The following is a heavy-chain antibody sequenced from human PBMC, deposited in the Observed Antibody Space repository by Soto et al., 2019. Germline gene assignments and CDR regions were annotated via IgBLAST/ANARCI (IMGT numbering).Heavy chain of an antibody. CDR1: GFTFSSYA. D-gene: IGHD5-18*01. J-gene: IGHJ4*02. CDR3: AKFQAYSYGPGAYFDY. CDR2: ISGSGGST. V-gene: IGHV3-23*01. Sequence: EVQLLESGGGLVQPGGSLRLSCAASGFTFSSYAMSWVRQAPGKGLEWVSAISGSGGSTDYVDSVKGRFTISRDNSKNTLYMQMNSLRAEDTAVYYCAKFQAYSYGPGAYFDYWGQGTMVTVSS.